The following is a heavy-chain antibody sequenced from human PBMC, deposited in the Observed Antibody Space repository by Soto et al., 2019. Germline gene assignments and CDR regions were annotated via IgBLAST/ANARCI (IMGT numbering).Heavy chain of an antibody. V-gene: IGHV4-61*05. CDR2: IYYSGST. J-gene: IGHJ4*02. Sequence: PSETQSLTCTVAGGSISSSSYYWGWIRQPPGKGLEWIGYIYYSGSTNYNPSLKSRVTISVDTSKNQFSLKLSSVTAADTAVYYCARRVDYVWGSYRYSPYFDYWGQGTLVTVSS. CDR1: GGSISSSSYY. CDR3: ARRVDYVWGSYRYSPYFDY. D-gene: IGHD3-16*02.